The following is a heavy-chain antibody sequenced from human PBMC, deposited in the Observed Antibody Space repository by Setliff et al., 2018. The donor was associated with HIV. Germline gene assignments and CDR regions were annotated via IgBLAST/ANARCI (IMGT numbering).Heavy chain of an antibody. V-gene: IGHV3-23*01. Sequence: GGSLRLSCAASGFTFSNYAMSWVRQPPGKGLEWVSAISGSGGSTYYADSVRGRFTISRDNSNNTLYFQLSSLRDDDTAVYYCTRDRAKSKATFDSWGQGTLVTVSS. D-gene: IGHD3-10*01. CDR3: TRDRAKSKATFDS. CDR2: ISGSGGST. J-gene: IGHJ4*02. CDR1: GFTFSNYA.